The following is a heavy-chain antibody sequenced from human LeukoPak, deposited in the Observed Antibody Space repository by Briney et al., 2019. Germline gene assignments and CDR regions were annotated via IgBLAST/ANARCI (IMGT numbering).Heavy chain of an antibody. J-gene: IGHJ4*02. CDR3: ARGLNYYDSSGYYY. D-gene: IGHD3-22*01. Sequence: GGSLRLSCTASGFTFNRDWTAWVRQAPGKGLEWVANIKQDGSEKYYVDSVKGRFTISRDNAKNSLYLQMNSLRAEDTAVYYCARGLNYYDSSGYYYWGQGTLVTVSS. V-gene: IGHV3-7*01. CDR1: GFTFNRDW. CDR2: IKQDGSEK.